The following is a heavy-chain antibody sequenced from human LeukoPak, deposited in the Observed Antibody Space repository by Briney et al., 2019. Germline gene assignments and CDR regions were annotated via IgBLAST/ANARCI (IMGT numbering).Heavy chain of an antibody. CDR3: AREVLRYFDWLPKDAFDI. CDR2: INPNSGGT. Sequence: GASVKVSCKASGYTFTSYGISWVRQAPGQGLEWMGWINPNSGGTNYAQKFQGRVTMTRDTSISTAYMELSRLRSDDTAVYYCAREVLRYFDWLPKDAFDIWGQGTMVTVSS. J-gene: IGHJ3*02. CDR1: GYTFTSYG. V-gene: IGHV1-2*02. D-gene: IGHD3-9*01.